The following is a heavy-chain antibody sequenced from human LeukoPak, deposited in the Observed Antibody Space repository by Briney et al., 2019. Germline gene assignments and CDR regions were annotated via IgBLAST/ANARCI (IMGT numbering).Heavy chain of an antibody. J-gene: IGHJ4*02. CDR3: ARVGDTSGYFYYFDY. D-gene: IGHD3-22*01. CDR1: GGSISSFY. V-gene: IGHV4-59*08. CDR2: ISYRGGT. Sequence: SETLSLTCVVSGGSISSFYWSWVRQPPGKGLEWVGYISYRGGTTYNPSLKRRDSMSIDTSKNQFSLRLSSVTAADTALYYCARVGDTSGYFYYFDYWGQGTLVTVSS.